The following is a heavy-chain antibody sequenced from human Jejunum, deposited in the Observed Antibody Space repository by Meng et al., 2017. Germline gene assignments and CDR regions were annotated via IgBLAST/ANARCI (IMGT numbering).Heavy chain of an antibody. CDR2: INWNGGSI. D-gene: IGHD6-13*01. Sequence: GGSLRLSCAASGFTFDDYGMSWVRQAPGKGLEWVSSINWNGGSIGYADSVKGRFTISRDNAKNSLYLQMNSLRAEDTALYYCARAPGISAAAQYFHQWGQGTLVTVSS. J-gene: IGHJ1*01. V-gene: IGHV3-20*04. CDR1: GFTFDDYG. CDR3: ARAPGISAAAQYFHQ.